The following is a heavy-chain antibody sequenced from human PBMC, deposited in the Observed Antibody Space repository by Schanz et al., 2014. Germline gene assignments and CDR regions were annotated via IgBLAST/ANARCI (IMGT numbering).Heavy chain of an antibody. J-gene: IGHJ6*02. CDR1: RFIFKSYA. CDR3: ARDPLPYSSYSYYTMDV. V-gene: IGHV3-30*04. D-gene: IGHD2-21*01. CDR2: TSFDGNEK. Sequence: QVQLVESGGGVVQPGRSLRLSCTASRFIFKSYAMHWVRQAPGKGLEWVAFTSFDGNEKSYADSVKGRFIISRDNSKSTLFLQMNSLRPDDTAVYYCARDPLPYSSYSYYTMDVWGQGTTVTISS.